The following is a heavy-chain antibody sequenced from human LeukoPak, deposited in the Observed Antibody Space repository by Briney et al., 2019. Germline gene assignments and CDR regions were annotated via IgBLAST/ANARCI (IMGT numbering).Heavy chain of an antibody. CDR1: GFTFSSYA. D-gene: IGHD6-19*01. Sequence: QSGGSLRLSCAASGFTFSSYAMHWVRQAPGKGLEWVAVISYDGSNKYYADSVKGRFTISRDNSKNTLYLQMNSLRAEDTAVYYCARTQYSSGWYAAFDYWGQGTLLTVSS. CDR3: ARTQYSSGWYAAFDY. J-gene: IGHJ4*02. CDR2: ISYDGSNK. V-gene: IGHV3-30-3*01.